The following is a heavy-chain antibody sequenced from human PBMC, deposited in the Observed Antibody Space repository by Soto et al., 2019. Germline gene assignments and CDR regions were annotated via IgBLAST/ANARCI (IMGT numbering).Heavy chain of an antibody. CDR1: GYNFTTYW. D-gene: IGHD6-13*01. CDR2: IDPSDSYT. J-gene: IGHJ1*01. V-gene: IGHV5-10-1*01. Sequence: PGESLKISCKGSGYNFTTYWISWVRQMPGKGLEWMGRIDPSDSYTKYSTSFQGHVTISADKSISTAYLQWSSLKASDTAMYYCARGSSSWFQYFQHWGQGTLVTVSS. CDR3: ARGSSSWFQYFQH.